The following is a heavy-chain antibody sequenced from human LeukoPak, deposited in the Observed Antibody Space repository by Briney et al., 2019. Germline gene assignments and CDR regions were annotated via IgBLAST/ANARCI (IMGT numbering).Heavy chain of an antibody. Sequence: SETLSLTCTVSGGSISSYYWSWIRQPPGKGLEWIGYIYYSGSTNYNPSLKSRVTISVDTSKNQFSLKLSSVTAADTAVYYCARTDVATYYGMDVWGQGTTVTVSS. D-gene: IGHD5-12*01. CDR2: IYYSGST. CDR3: ARTDVATYYGMDV. J-gene: IGHJ6*02. V-gene: IGHV4-59*01. CDR1: GGSISSYY.